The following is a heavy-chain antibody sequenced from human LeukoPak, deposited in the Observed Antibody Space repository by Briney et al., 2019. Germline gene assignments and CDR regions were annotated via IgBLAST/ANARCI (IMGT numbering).Heavy chain of an antibody. CDR1: GGSISSVNYY. J-gene: IGHJ4*02. V-gene: IGHV4-61*01. D-gene: IGHD5-18*01. CDR3: ARSQRGYSYVFDY. Sequence: PSETLSLTCTVSGGSISSVNYYWSWIRQPPGKGLEWIGYFFYSGSTNYNPSLKSRVTISVDTSKSQFSLKLSSVTAADTAVYYCARSQRGYSYVFDYWGQGTLVTVSS. CDR2: FFYSGST.